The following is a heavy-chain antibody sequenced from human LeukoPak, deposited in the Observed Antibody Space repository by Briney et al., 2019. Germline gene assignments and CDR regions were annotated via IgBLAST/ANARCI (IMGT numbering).Heavy chain of an antibody. D-gene: IGHD1-26*01. CDR1: GYTFTTYY. CDR2: INPDSGDT. CDR3: ARDHNGSCDY. V-gene: IGHV1-2*02. Sequence: ASVRVSCKTSGYTFTTYYIHWVRRAPGQGLECMGWINPDSGDTHYAQKFRGTLTMTRDTSISTVYMGLSGLTSDDTAVYYCARDHNGSCDYWGQGTLVSVSS. J-gene: IGHJ4*02.